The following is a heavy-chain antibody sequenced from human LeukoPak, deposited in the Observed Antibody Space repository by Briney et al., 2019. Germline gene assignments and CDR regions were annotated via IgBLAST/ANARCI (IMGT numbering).Heavy chain of an antibody. CDR2: ISGSGGNT. J-gene: IGHJ4*02. CDR1: GFTFSSYG. CDR3: AKPAKTDYADY. V-gene: IGHV3-23*01. D-gene: IGHD1-14*01. Sequence: GGTLRLSCAASGFTFSSYGMNWVRQAPGKGLEWVSAISGSGGNTYYADSVKGRFTISRDNSKNTLYLQMNSLRAEDTALYYCAKPAKTDYADYWGQGTLVTVSS.